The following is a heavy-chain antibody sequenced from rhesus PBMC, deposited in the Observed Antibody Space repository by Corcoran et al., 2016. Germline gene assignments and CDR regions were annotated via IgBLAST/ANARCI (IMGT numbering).Heavy chain of an antibody. CDR1: GGSIRGDYY. CDR2: IDGDSAAT. D-gene: IGHD4-35*01. V-gene: IGHV4-73*01. J-gene: IGHJ1*01. Sequence: QVILRQWGERLVKPSETLSLACAVYGGSIRGDYYWSWFRQAPGKGLEWIGNIDGDSAATNHTPPLENRATISRDPYNTRFFLSLTSVTAADTAMYFCARDEIGKHFQFWGQGALVAVSS. CDR3: ARDEIGKHFQF.